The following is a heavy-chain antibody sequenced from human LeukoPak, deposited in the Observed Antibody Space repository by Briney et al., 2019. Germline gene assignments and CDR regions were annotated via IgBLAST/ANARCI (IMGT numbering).Heavy chain of an antibody. CDR2: ISYDGPNK. D-gene: IGHD3-16*01. CDR1: GFTFSSYG. CDR3: ARERRRGMVYFDY. V-gene: IGHV3-30*03. Sequence: QTGGSLRLSCAASGFTFSSYGMHWVRQAPGKGLEWVAVISYDGPNKYYADSVKGRFTISRDNSKNTLYLQMNSLRAEDTAVYYCARERRRGMVYFDYWGQGTLVTVSS. J-gene: IGHJ4*02.